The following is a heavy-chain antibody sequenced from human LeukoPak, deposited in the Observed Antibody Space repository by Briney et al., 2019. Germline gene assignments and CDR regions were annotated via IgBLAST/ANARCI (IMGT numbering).Heavy chain of an antibody. CDR3: ASSGALTLNYYYYYMDV. J-gene: IGHJ6*03. CDR1: GFTFSSYA. CDR2: ISGSGGST. Sequence: GGSLRLSCAASGFTFSSYAMSWVRQAPGKGPEWVSAISGSGGSTYYADSVKGRFTISRDNSKNTLYLQMNSLRAEDTAVYYCASSGALTLNYYYYYMDVWGKGTTVTVSS. D-gene: IGHD2-15*01. V-gene: IGHV3-23*01.